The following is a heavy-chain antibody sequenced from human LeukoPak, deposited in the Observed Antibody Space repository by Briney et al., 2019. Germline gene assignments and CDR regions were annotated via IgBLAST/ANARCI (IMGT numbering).Heavy chain of an antibody. CDR1: GGSISSYY. V-gene: IGHV4-59*01. CDR2: IYYSGST. J-gene: IGHJ5*02. CDR3: ARGALMVRGLIINGTWFDP. D-gene: IGHD3-10*01. Sequence: PETLSLTRTVSGGSISSYYWSWIRQPPGKGLEWIGYIYYSGSTNYNPSLKSRVTISVDTSKNQFSLKLSSVTAADTAVYYCARGALMVRGLIINGTWFDPWGQGTLVTVSP.